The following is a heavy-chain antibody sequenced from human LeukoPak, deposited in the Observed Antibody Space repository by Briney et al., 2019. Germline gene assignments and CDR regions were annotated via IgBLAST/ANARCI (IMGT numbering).Heavy chain of an antibody. V-gene: IGHV4-4*02. CDR3: ASLSISGSRGSEYFDY. CDR1: GGSISSSNW. J-gene: IGHJ4*02. Sequence: PSETLSLTCAVSGGSISSSNWWSWVRQPPGKGLEWIGEIYHSGSTNYNPPLKSRVTISVDKSKNQFSLKLSSVTAADTAVYYCASLSISGSRGSEYFDYWGQGTLVTVSS. CDR2: IYHSGST. D-gene: IGHD3-10*01.